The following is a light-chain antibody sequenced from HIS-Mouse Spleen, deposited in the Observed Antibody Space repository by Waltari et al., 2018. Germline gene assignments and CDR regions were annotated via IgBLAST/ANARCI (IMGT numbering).Light chain of an antibody. Sequence: EIVLTQSPGTLSLSPGERATLSCRASQSVSSNYLAWYQQKPGQAPRLLSYGASSRATVIPDRFSGSWSGTDFTLTISRLEPEDFAVYYCQQYGSSPFTFGPGTKVDIK. CDR2: GAS. CDR3: QQYGSSPFT. CDR1: QSVSSNY. V-gene: IGKV3-20*01. J-gene: IGKJ3*01.